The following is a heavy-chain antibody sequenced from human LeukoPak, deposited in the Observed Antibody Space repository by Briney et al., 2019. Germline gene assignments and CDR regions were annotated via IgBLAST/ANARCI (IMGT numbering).Heavy chain of an antibody. D-gene: IGHD3-3*01. CDR3: ARGENVLRFLDSNNWFDP. V-gene: IGHV1-2*02. CDR2: INPNSGGT. Sequence: GASVKVSRKASGYTFTGYYMHWVRQAPGQGLEWMGWINPNSGGTNYAQKFQGRVTMTRDTSISTAYMELSRMRSDDTAVYYCARGENVLRFLDSNNWFDPWGQGTLVTVSS. J-gene: IGHJ5*02. CDR1: GYTFTGYY.